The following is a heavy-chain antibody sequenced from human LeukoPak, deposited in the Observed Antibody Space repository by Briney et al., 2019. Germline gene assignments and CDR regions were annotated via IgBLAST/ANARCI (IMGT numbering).Heavy chain of an antibody. CDR1: GFTFSSYS. Sequence: GGSLRLSCAASGFTFSSYSMNWVRQAPGKGLEWVAVIWYDGSNKYYADSVKGRFTISRDNSKNTLYLQMNSLRAEDTAVYYCARSYYYDSSHTVDYWGQGTLVTVSS. CDR2: IWYDGSNK. V-gene: IGHV3-33*08. J-gene: IGHJ4*02. CDR3: ARSYYYDSSHTVDY. D-gene: IGHD3-22*01.